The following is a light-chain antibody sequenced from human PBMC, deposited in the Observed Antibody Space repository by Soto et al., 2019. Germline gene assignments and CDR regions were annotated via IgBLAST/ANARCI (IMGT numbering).Light chain of an antibody. CDR1: SSDIGTYNY. V-gene: IGLV2-14*01. CDR2: EVS. J-gene: IGLJ1*01. CDR3: NSYTSSSTLYV. Sequence: QSVLTQPASVSGSPGQSITISCTGTSSDIGTYNYVSWYQQHPGKAPKLMLYEVSNRPSGVSNRFFGSKSSNTASLTISGLQAEDEADYFCNSYTSSSTLYVFGTGTKLTVL.